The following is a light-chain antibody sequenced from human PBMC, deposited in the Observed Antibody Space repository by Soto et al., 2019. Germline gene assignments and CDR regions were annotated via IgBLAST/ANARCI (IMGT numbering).Light chain of an antibody. J-gene: IGKJ3*01. CDR3: QHRSSWPGA. CDR1: QSVSSF. V-gene: IGKV3-11*01. CDR2: DAS. Sequence: EVVLTQSPDTLSLSPGERATLSCRASQSVSSFLAWYQQKPGQAPRLLIYDASNWATGIPARFSGSGSGTDFTLTISSLEPEDFAVYYCQHRSSWPGAFGPGTKVDIK.